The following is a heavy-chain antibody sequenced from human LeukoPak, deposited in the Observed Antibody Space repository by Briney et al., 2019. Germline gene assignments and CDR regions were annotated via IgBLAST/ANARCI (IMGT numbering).Heavy chain of an antibody. CDR3: TTETYRRFDY. Sequence: GGSLRLSCAASGFTFSSYWMSWFRQAPGKGLEWVADIKQDGSERYYVDSVKGRFTISRDNAKNSLYLQIDSLRAEDTAVYYCTTETYRRFDYWGQGTLVTVSS. CDR1: GFTFSSYW. V-gene: IGHV3-7*01. CDR2: IKQDGSER. J-gene: IGHJ4*02.